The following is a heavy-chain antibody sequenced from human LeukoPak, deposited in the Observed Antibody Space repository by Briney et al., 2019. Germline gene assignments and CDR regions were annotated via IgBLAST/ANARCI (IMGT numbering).Heavy chain of an antibody. CDR1: GFTFSSYG. CDR3: AKDGEVAASYYYYMDV. J-gene: IGHJ6*03. D-gene: IGHD2-15*01. V-gene: IGHV3-23*01. Sequence: PGGSLRLSCAASGFTFSSYGMSWVRQAPGKGLEWVSAISGSGGSTYYADSVKGRFTISRDNSKNTLYLQMNSLRAEDTAVYYCAKDGEVAASYYYYMDVWGKGTTVTISS. CDR2: ISGSGGST.